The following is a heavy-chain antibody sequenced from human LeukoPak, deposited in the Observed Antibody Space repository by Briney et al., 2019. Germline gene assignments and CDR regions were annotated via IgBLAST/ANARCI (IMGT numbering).Heavy chain of an antibody. CDR1: GGSISSGSYY. Sequence: PSQTLSLTCTVSGGSISSGSYYWSWIRQPAGKGLEWIGHIYTNGNTNFNPSLKSRVTISVDTSKNQFSLKLSSVTAADTAVYARGSFPAYMTTVTTRAFPFDPWGQGTLVTVSS. CDR3: GSFPAYMTTVTTRAFPFDP. V-gene: IGHV4-61*09. D-gene: IGHD4-17*01. J-gene: IGHJ5*02. CDR2: IYTNGNT.